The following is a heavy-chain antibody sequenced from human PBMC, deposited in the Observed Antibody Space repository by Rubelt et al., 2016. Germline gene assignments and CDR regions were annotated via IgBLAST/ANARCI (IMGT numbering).Heavy chain of an antibody. CDR3: ARHEARDIVMVPGALDS. Sequence: QLQLQESGPGLVKPSETLSLTCTVSGGSISSSGYYWSWIRQHPGKGLEWIGYIYYSGSTYYNPSLKCLVTISVDTSKNPFSLKLSSVTAADTAVYYCARHEARDIVMVPGALDSWGQGILVTVSS. D-gene: IGHD2-2*01. V-gene: IGHV4-31*01. J-gene: IGHJ4*02. CDR1: GGSISSSGYY. CDR2: IYYSGST.